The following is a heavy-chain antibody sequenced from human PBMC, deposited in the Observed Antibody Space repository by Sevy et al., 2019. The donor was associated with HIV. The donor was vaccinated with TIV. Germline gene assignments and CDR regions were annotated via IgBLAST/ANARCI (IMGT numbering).Heavy chain of an antibody. V-gene: IGHV3-49*04. J-gene: IGHJ4*02. Sequence: GGSLRLSCTASGFIFGDYGMSWVRQAPGKGLEWIAFFKSKIHGGTTEHAASVKGRFTISRDDSKNIIYLQMSNLKTEDTGVYYCTRWSGSQSIFDYWGQGTLVTVSS. CDR1: GFIFGDYG. D-gene: IGHD1-26*01. CDR3: TRWSGSQSIFDY. CDR2: FKSKIHGGTT.